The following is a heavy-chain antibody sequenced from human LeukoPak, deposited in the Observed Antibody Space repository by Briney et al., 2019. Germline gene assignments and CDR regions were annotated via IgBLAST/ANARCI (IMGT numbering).Heavy chain of an antibody. D-gene: IGHD3-16*01. CDR3: ARDMSTFGGVRHYFDY. CDR2: VSISSGTI. J-gene: IGHJ4*02. Sequence: VGSLRLSCAAPGFTFTGHNMNWVRQAPGKGLGWGSFVSISSGTIYYAHSVKGRFSISQDNVKSSLDLQMISVRDEDVAVYSCARDMSTFGGVRHYFDYWGQGTLVTVSS. CDR1: GFTFTGHN. V-gene: IGHV3-48*02.